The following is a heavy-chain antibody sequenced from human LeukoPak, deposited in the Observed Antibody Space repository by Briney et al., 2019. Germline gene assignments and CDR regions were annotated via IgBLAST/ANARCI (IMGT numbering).Heavy chain of an antibody. CDR3: AREEYCSSTSCYGYFDY. Sequence: VASVKVSCKASGYTFTGYYMHWVRQAPGQGLEWMGWINPNSGGTNYVQKFQGRVTMTRDTSISTAYMELSRLRSDDTAVYYCAREEYCSSTSCYGYFDYWGQGTLVTVSS. V-gene: IGHV1-2*02. CDR2: INPNSGGT. J-gene: IGHJ4*02. CDR1: GYTFTGYY. D-gene: IGHD2-2*01.